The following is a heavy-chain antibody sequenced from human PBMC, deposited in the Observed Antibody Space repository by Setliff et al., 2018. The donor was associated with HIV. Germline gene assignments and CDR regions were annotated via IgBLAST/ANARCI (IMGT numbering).Heavy chain of an antibody. J-gene: IGHJ4*02. CDR2: INPRGGIT. CDR1: GYSFSSYM. Sequence: ASVKVSCKASGYSFSSYMMHWVRQAPGQGLEWMGLINPRGGITTYAQNFQGRLTVTRDTSTSTIYMDLSSLRSEDTAFYHCARGRSSSSDTNFDSWGQGTLVTVS. D-gene: IGHD6-6*01. CDR3: ARGRSSSSDTNFDS. V-gene: IGHV1-46*01.